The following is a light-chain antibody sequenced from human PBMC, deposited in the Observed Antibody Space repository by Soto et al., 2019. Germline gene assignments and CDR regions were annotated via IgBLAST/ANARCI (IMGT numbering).Light chain of an antibody. CDR3: QPSYSAPVN. CDR2: GAS. V-gene: IGKV1-39*01. CDR1: QTVKNY. J-gene: IGKJ4*01. Sequence: DIQVTQSPPSLSASVGDRITFTCRTSQTVKNYVNWYQQRPGKAPQLLISGASNLQSGGPSRFSSSGSETDFTLAISSLQPEDFATFCCQPSYSAPVNFGGGTKLDI.